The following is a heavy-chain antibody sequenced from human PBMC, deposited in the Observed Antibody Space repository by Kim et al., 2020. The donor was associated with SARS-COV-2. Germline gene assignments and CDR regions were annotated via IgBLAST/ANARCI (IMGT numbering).Heavy chain of an antibody. D-gene: IGHD1-1*01. J-gene: IGHJ4*02. Sequence: YADSVKCRFTIARANTTNTLYLQMNSLRAEDTAVYYCASTRTTGTTFLDYWGQGTLVTVSS. CDR3: ASTRTTGTTFLDY. V-gene: IGHV3-53*01.